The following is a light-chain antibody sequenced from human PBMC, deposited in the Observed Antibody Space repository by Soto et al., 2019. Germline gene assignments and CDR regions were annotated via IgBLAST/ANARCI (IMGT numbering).Light chain of an antibody. J-gene: IGKJ4*01. CDR3: QPRSNWNLT. CDR1: QSVSSY. V-gene: IGKV3-11*01. Sequence: EIVLTQSPATLSLSPGERATLSCRASQSVSSYLAWYQQKPGQAPRLLIYDASNRATGIPARFSGSGSGTDFTLTISSLEPEDFAVYYCQPRSNWNLTFGGGTKVEIK. CDR2: DAS.